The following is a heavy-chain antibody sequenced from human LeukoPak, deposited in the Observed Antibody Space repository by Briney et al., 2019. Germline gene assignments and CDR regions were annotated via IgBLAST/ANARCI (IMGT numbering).Heavy chain of an antibody. CDR3: AKPQWLGGAAFDI. CDR1: GGSIRSYY. Sequence: SETLSLTCTVSGGSIRSYYWSWIRQPPGKGLEWIGYIYYSGSTNYNPSLKSRVTISVDTSKNQFSLKLSSVTAADTAVYYCAKPQWLGGAAFDIWGQGTMVTVSS. J-gene: IGHJ3*02. CDR2: IYYSGST. D-gene: IGHD6-19*01. V-gene: IGHV4-59*08.